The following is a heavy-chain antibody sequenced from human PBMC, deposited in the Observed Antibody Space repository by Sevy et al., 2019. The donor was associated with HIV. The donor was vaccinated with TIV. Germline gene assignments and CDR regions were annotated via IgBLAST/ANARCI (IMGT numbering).Heavy chain of an antibody. V-gene: IGHV3-23*01. CDR1: GFTFSSYA. J-gene: IGHJ2*01. Sequence: GGSLRLSCSASGFTFSSYAMFWVRQAPGKGLEYVSAISGSGGSTYYADPVKGRFTISRDNSKNTLYLQMNSLRAEDTAVYYCAKVATNYISGSSPRYWYFDLWGRGTLVTVSS. CDR2: ISGSGGST. CDR3: AKVATNYISGSSPRYWYFDL. D-gene: IGHD3-10*01.